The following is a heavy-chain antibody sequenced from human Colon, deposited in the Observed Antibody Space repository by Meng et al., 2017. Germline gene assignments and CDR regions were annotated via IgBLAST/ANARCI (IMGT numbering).Heavy chain of an antibody. CDR2: ARIDYANT. D-gene: IGHD3-16*01. Sequence: QVRLQEPGQGLVRPSETLSLICAVSGASVRSPDHQWGWVRQPPGKGLEWIGYARIDYANTNYNPSLKSRVNVSLDTSKNQFSLNVRSVTAADTAVYYCARDYWGSLDFWGQGILVTVSS. J-gene: IGHJ4*02. CDR1: GASVRSPDHQ. CDR3: ARDYWGSLDF. V-gene: IGHV4-61*08.